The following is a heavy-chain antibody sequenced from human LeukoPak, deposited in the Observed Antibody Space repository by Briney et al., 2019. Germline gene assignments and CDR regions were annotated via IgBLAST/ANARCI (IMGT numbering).Heavy chain of an antibody. V-gene: IGHV4-30-4*01. J-gene: IGHJ4*02. CDR3: ARVRASNLRYFDRLSVEPFGY. CDR2: IYYSGST. CDR1: GGSISSGDYY. D-gene: IGHD3-9*01. Sequence: SETLSLTCTVSGGSISSGDYYWSWIRQPPGKGLEWIGYIYYSGSTYYNPSLKSRVTISVDTSKNQFSLKLSSVTAADTAVYYCARVRASNLRYFDRLSVEPFGYWGQGTLVTVSS.